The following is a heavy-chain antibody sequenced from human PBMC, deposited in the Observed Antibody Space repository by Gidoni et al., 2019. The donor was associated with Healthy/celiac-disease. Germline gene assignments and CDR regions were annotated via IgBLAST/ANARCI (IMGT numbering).Heavy chain of an antibody. J-gene: IGHJ6*02. Sequence: QLQLQESGPGLVKPSETLSLTCTVSGGSISSSSYYWGWIRQPPGKGLEWIGSIYYSGSTYYNPSLKSRVTISVDTSKNQFSLKLSSVTAADTAVYYCARQNLEFDYTIFGVPLWGGMDVWGQGTTVTVSS. D-gene: IGHD3-3*01. CDR3: ARQNLEFDYTIFGVPLWGGMDV. V-gene: IGHV4-39*01. CDR2: IYYSGST. CDR1: GGSISSSSYY.